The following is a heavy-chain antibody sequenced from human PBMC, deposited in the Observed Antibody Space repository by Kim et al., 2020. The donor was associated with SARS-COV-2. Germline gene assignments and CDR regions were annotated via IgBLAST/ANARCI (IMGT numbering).Heavy chain of an antibody. J-gene: IGHJ4*02. D-gene: IGHD3-16*01. CDR3: ARDPTVGEYYFDY. CDR2: IYYSGST. Sequence: SETLSLTCTVSGGSISSGGYYWSWIRQHPGKGLEWIGYIYYSGSTYYNPSLKSRVTISVDTSKNQFSLKLSSVTAADTAVYYCARDPTVGEYYFDYWGQGTLVTVSS. CDR1: GGSISSGGYY. V-gene: IGHV4-31*03.